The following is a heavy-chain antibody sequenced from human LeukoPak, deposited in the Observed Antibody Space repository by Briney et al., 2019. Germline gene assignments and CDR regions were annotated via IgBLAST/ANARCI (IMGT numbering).Heavy chain of an antibody. CDR2: VSFGSSYI. CDR1: GFTFRDYT. V-gene: IGHV3-21*04. D-gene: IGHD3-22*01. Sequence: KTGGSLRLSCAASGFTFRDYTMNWVRQSPGKGLQWVSYVSFGSSYISYADSLKGRFTISRDDAKSSVYLEMNSLRVEDTAVYFCAKRGVVIRVILVGFHKEAYYFDSWGQGALVTVSS. J-gene: IGHJ4*02. CDR3: AKRGVVIRVILVGFHKEAYYFDS.